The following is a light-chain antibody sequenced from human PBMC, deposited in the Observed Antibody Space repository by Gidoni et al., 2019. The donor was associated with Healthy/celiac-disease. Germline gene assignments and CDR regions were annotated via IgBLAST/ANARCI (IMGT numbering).Light chain of an antibody. Sequence: EIVMTQSPATLSVSPGERATLSCRASQSVSSNLAWYQQKPGQAPRLLIYGASTRATGIPARFSGSGSGTEFTLTISSLQSEDFAVYYCQQYNNWWLTFXGXTKVEIK. CDR1: QSVSSN. J-gene: IGKJ4*01. V-gene: IGKV3-15*01. CDR3: QQYNNWWLT. CDR2: GAS.